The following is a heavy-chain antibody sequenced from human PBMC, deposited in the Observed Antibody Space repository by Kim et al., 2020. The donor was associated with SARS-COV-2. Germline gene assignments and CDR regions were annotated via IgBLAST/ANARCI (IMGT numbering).Heavy chain of an antibody. J-gene: IGHJ6*02. V-gene: IGHV3-7*01. CDR3: ARDDYVWGSYRDYYYYYGMDV. Sequence: GGSLRLSCAASGFTFSSYWMSWVRQAPGKGLEWVANIKQDGSEKYYVDSVKGRFTISRDNAKNSLYLQMNSLRAEDTAVYYCARDDYVWGSYRDYYYYYGMDVWGQGTTVTVSS. CDR1: GFTFSSYW. CDR2: IKQDGSEK. D-gene: IGHD3-16*02.